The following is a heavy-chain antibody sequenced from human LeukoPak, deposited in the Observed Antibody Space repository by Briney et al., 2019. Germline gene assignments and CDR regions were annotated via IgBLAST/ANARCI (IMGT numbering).Heavy chain of an antibody. CDR3: ARRTPPGYSYGYSDY. CDR2: IYYSGST. CDR1: GGSISSSSYY. J-gene: IGHJ4*02. V-gene: IGHV4-39*01. D-gene: IGHD5-18*01. Sequence: SETLSLTCTVSGGSISSSSYYWGWIRQPPGKGLEWFGSIYYSGSTYYNPSLKSRVTISVDTSKNQFSLKLSSVTAADTAVYYCARRTPPGYSYGYSDYWGQGTLVTVSS.